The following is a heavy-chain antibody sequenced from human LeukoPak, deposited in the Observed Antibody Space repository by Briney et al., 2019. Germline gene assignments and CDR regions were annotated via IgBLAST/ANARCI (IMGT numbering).Heavy chain of an antibody. J-gene: IGHJ5*02. Sequence: PGGSLRLSCAASGFTFSSYVMHWVRQAPGKGLVWVSRINSDGSSTSYADSVKGRFTISRDNAKNTLYLQMNSLRAEDTAVYYCARDPIHDYGDYVHWFDPWGQGTLVTVSS. CDR3: ARDPIHDYGDYVHWFDP. D-gene: IGHD4-17*01. CDR1: GFTFSSYV. V-gene: IGHV3-74*01. CDR2: INSDGSST.